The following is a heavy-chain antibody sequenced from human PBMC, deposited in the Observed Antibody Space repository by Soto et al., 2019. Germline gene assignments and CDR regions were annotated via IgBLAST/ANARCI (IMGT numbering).Heavy chain of an antibody. Sequence: QITLKESGPMLVKPTQTLTLTCTFSGFSLSTSGVGEGWIRQPPGKALEWLALIYWDDDKRYNTSLKSRLTITKDSSKNQVVLKMTNMDPVDTATYYCAHRRGNSWDFDYWGQGTLVTVSS. CDR3: AHRRGNSWDFDY. CDR2: IYWDDDK. D-gene: IGHD6-13*01. J-gene: IGHJ4*02. CDR1: GFSLSTSGVG. V-gene: IGHV2-5*02.